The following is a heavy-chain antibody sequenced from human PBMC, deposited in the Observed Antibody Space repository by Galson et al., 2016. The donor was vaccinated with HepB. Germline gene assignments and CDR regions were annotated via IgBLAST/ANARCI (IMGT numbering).Heavy chain of an antibody. CDR3: AGGYGDHYYFYYGLDV. D-gene: IGHD4-17*01. Sequence: CAISGDSVSSDSAAWHWIRQSPSRGLEWLGRTYYRSKWYNEYAVSVKSRMTIDSDTPKNQFSLHLNSVTPEDTAVYYCAGGYGDHYYFYYGLDVWGQGTRVTASS. V-gene: IGHV6-1*01. CDR2: TYYRSKWYN. CDR1: GDSVSSDSAA. J-gene: IGHJ6*02.